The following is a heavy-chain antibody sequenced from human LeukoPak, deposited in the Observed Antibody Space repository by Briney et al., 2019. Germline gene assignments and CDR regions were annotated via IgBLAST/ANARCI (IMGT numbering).Heavy chain of an antibody. CDR3: ARDQGCSSTSCYTNYYYYYYMDV. CDR1: GGTFSSYT. V-gene: IGHV1-69*04. D-gene: IGHD2-2*02. CDR2: IIPILGIA. Sequence: GASVKVSCKASGGTFSSYTISWVRQAPGPGLEWMGRIIPILGIANYAQKFQGRVTITADKSTSTAYMELSSLRSEDTAVYYCARDQGCSSTSCYTNYYYYYYMDVWGKGTTVTVSS. J-gene: IGHJ6*03.